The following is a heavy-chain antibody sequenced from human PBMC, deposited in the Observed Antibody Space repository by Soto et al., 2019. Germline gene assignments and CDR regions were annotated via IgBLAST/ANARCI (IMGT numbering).Heavy chain of an antibody. CDR1: GGSISGYY. CDR2: IYYSGST. J-gene: IGHJ6*02. V-gene: IGHV4-59*01. D-gene: IGHD6-13*01. CDR3: ARSPSSWAHYYYYGMDV. Sequence: SETLSLTCTVSGGSISGYYWSWIRQPPGKGLEWIGYIYYSGSTNYNPSLKSRVTISVDTSKNQFSLKLSSVTAADTAVYYCARSPSSWAHYYYYGMDVWGQGTTVTVSS.